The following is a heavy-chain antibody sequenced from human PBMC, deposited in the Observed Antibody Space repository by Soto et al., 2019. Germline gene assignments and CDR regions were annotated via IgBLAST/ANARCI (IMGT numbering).Heavy chain of an antibody. J-gene: IGHJ6*02. D-gene: IGHD3-16*02. CDR3: ARDEYDYVWGSYRPQTAYYYGMDV. V-gene: IGHV1-46*01. CDR1: GYTFTSYY. Sequence: ASVKVSCKASGYTFTSYYMHWVRQAPGQGLEWMGIINPSGCSTSYAQKFQGRVTMTRDTSTSTVYMELSSLRSEDTAVYYCARDEYDYVWGSYRPQTAYYYGMDVWGQGTTVTVSS. CDR2: INPSGCST.